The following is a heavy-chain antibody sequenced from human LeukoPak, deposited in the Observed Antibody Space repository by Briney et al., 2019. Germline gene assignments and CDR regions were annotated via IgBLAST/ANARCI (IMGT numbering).Heavy chain of an antibody. CDR3: ARSRYCTNGVCYES. J-gene: IGHJ3*01. Sequence: GASVKVSCKASGYTFTSYDINWVRQATGQGLEWMGWMNPNSGNTGYAQKFQGRVTMTRNTSISTAYMELSSLRSEDTAVYYCARSRYCTNGVCYESWGQGTMVTVSS. V-gene: IGHV1-8*01. CDR1: GYTFTSYD. D-gene: IGHD2-8*01. CDR2: MNPNSGNT.